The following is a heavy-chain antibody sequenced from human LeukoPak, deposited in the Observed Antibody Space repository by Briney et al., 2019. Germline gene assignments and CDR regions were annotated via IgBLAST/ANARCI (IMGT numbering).Heavy chain of an antibody. J-gene: IGHJ4*02. CDR2: IYHTGST. V-gene: IGHV4-59*02. D-gene: IGHD1-26*01. Sequence: SETLSLTCTISGGSVSDYYWSWIRQSPGKGLEWIGYIYHTGSTSYSPSLKSRVTISADTSQNQFSLKLSSVTAADTAVYYCASRNLGNDYWGQGTLVTVPS. CDR3: ASRNLGNDY. CDR1: GGSVSDYY.